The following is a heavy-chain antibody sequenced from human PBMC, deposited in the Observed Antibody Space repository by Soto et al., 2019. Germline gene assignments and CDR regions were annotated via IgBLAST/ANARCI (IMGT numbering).Heavy chain of an antibody. J-gene: IGHJ6*02. CDR1: GFTFSSYG. CDR3: ARDSAAGYYGMDV. V-gene: IGHV3-33*01. Sequence: GGSLRLSXAASGFTFSSYGMHWVRQAPGKGLEWVAVIWYDGSNKYYADSVKGRFTISRDNSKNTLYLQMNSLRAEDTAVYYCARDSAAGYYGMDVWGQGTTVTVSS. CDR2: IWYDGSNK. D-gene: IGHD6-13*01.